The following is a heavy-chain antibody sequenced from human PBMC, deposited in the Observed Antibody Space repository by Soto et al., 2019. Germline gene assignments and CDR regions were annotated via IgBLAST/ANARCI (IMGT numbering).Heavy chain of an antibody. CDR1: GFTFSSYW. V-gene: IGHV3-7*01. D-gene: IGHD3-3*01. CDR2: IKQDGSEK. CDR3: ARDKRDFWSGYYYYYYGMDV. Sequence: EVQLVESGGGLVQPGGSLRLSCAASGFTFSSYWMSWVRQAPGKGLEWVANIKQDGSEKYYVDSVKGRFTISRDNAKNSLYLQMNSLRAEDTAVYYCARDKRDFWSGYYYYYYGMDVWGQGTTVTVSS. J-gene: IGHJ6*02.